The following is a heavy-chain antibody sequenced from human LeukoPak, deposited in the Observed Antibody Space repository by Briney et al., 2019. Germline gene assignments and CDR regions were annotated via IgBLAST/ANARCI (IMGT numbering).Heavy chain of an antibody. CDR2: ISWNSGSI. D-gene: IGHD3-3*01. V-gene: IGHV3-9*01. J-gene: IGHJ4*01. CDR1: GFTFDDYA. CDR3: AKGLRFLEWLTPFDY. Sequence: GRSLRLSCAASGFTFDDYAMHWARQAPGKGLEWVSGISWNSGSIGYADSVKGRFTISRDNAKNSLYLQMNSLRAEDTALYYCAKGLRFLEWLTPFDYWGQEPWSPSPQ.